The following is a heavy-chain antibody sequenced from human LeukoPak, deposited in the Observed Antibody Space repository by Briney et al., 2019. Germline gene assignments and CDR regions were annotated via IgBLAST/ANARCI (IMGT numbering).Heavy chain of an antibody. Sequence: GGSLRLSCAASGFTFSSYEMNWVRQAPGEGLEWVSYISSSGSTIYYADSVKGRFTISRDNAKNSLYLQMNSLRAEDTAVYYCARGMDSSLGDASDIWGQGTMVTVSS. D-gene: IGHD6-19*01. CDR1: GFTFSSYE. CDR3: ARGMDSSLGDASDI. J-gene: IGHJ3*02. CDR2: ISSSGSTI. V-gene: IGHV3-48*03.